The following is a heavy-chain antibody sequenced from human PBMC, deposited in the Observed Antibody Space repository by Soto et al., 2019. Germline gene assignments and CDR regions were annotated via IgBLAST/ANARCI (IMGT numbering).Heavy chain of an antibody. J-gene: IGHJ6*03. Sequence: EVQLVESGGGLVQPGGGSLRLSCAASRFTFSNYNMNWVRQAPGKGLEWVSYISHSSGTIYYADSVKGRFTISRDNAKNSLYLQMNSLRDEDTAVYFCARDMRYGYSMDVWGQGTTVIVSS. CDR3: ARDMRYGYSMDV. V-gene: IGHV3-48*02. CDR2: ISHSSGTI. CDR1: RFTFSNYN. D-gene: IGHD5-18*01.